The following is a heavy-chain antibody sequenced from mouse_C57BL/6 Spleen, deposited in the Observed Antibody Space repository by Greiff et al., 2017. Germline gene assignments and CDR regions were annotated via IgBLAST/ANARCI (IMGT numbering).Heavy chain of an antibody. D-gene: IGHD1-1*01. J-gene: IGHJ4*01. CDR1: GYTFTSYW. Sequence: QVQLQQSGAELVKPGASVKMSCKASGYTFTSYWITWVKQRPGQGLEWIGDIYPGSGSTNYNEKFKSKATLTVDTSSSTAYMQLSSLTSEDSAVYYCARSTVVYYYARDYWGQGTSVTVSS. V-gene: IGHV1-55*01. CDR3: ARSTVVYYYARDY. CDR2: IYPGSGST.